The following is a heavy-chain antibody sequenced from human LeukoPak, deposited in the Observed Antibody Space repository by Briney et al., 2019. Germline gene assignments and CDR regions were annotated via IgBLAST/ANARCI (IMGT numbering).Heavy chain of an antibody. V-gene: IGHV4-30-4*01. CDR2: IHDSGST. Sequence: SSQTLSLTCTVSGASISSGDYHWNWIRQPPGKGLEWIGFIHDSGSTYYNPSLKSRVSISRDMSKNQLSLMLSSVTAADTAVYYCARDLEGNYYDSSVQFDYWGQGTLVTVSS. J-gene: IGHJ4*02. D-gene: IGHD3-22*01. CDR3: ARDLEGNYYDSSVQFDY. CDR1: GASISSGDYH.